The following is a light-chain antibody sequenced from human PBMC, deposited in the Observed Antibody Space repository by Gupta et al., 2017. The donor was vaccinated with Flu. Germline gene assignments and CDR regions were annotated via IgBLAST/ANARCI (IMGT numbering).Light chain of an antibody. CDR3: ETWDSNTRV. CDR2: YDHSGGY. CDR1: SGHSRYI. V-gene: IGLV4-60*03. Sequence: VKITCTVSSGHSRYIIAWHQQQPGKAPRYVMRYDHSGGYNKGSGVPDRFSGSSSGAVRYLTISNVQSEDEDDYYCETWDSNTRVFGGGTKLTVL. J-gene: IGLJ3*02.